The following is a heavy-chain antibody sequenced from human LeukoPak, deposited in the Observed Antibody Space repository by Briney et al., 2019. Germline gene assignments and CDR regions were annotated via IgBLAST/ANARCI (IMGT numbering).Heavy chain of an antibody. CDR1: GFTFSTYW. D-gene: IGHD3-22*01. CDR2: ISYDGSNK. Sequence: GGSLRLSCAASGFTFSTYWMHWVRQAPGKGLEWVAVISYDGSNKYYADSVKGRFTISRDNSKNTLYLQMNSLRAEDTAVYYCARTSGDSSGYPLSYFDYWGQGTLVTVSS. CDR3: ARTSGDSSGYPLSYFDY. J-gene: IGHJ4*02. V-gene: IGHV3-30*03.